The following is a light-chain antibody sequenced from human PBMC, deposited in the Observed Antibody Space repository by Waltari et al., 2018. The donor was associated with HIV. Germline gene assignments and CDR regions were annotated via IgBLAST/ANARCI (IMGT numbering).Light chain of an antibody. CDR3: QQDAGSPLT. CDR1: QSVTTY. V-gene: IGKV3-20*01. Sequence: EIVLTQSPGTLSLSPGERATLSCRASQSVTTYLAWYQQKPGQAPRLLIYGASSRATGSPDRFSGSGSGTDFTVTISRLEPEDFAMFYCQQDAGSPLTFGGGTKVEIK. J-gene: IGKJ4*01. CDR2: GAS.